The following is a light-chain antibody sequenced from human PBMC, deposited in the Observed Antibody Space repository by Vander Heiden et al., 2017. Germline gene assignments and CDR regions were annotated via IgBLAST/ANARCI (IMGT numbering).Light chain of an antibody. CDR2: AAS. CDR3: QQYGSSPGT. J-gene: IGKJ2*01. V-gene: IGKV3-20*01. CDR1: QIVSSSY. Sequence: EIVLTQSPGTLSLSPGERATLSCRASQIVSSSYLAWYQQKPGQAPRLLMYAASSRATGIPDRFSGSGSGTDFTLTISRLEPEEFAVYYCQQYGSSPGTFGQGTKLEIK.